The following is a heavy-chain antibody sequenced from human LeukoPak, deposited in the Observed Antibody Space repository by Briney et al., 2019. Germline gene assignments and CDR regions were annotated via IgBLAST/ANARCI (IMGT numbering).Heavy chain of an antibody. D-gene: IGHD1-26*01. CDR3: ASGRGAFDY. J-gene: IGHJ4*02. V-gene: IGHV3-48*03. CDR1: GFTFSSYE. Sequence: GGSLRLSCAASGFTFSSYEMNRVRQAPGKGLEWVSYISGSGYTIYYADSVKGRFTISRDNAKNSLYLQMNSLRAEDTAVYYCASGRGAFDYWGQGTLVTVSS. CDR2: ISGSGYTI.